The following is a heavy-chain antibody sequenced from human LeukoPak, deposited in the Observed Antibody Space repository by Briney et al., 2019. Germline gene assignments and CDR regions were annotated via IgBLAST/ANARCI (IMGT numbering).Heavy chain of an antibody. V-gene: IGHV4-34*01. D-gene: IGHD5-18*01. Sequence: SETLSLTCAVYGGSFSGYYWSWIRQPPGKGLEWFGEINHSGSTNYNPSLKSRVTISVDTSKNQFSLKLSSVTAADTAVYYCARAGIQLWSTTGYYYGMDVWGKGTTVTVSS. CDR2: INHSGST. CDR1: GGSFSGYY. J-gene: IGHJ6*04. CDR3: ARAGIQLWSTTGYYYGMDV.